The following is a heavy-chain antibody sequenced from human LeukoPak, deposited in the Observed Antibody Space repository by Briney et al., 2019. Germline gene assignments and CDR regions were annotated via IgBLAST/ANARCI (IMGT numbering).Heavy chain of an antibody. CDR3: ARHSIRDNSHYAY. CDR2: IYYTGST. CDR1: GGSIISSSDY. D-gene: IGHD1-26*01. J-gene: IGHJ4*02. Sequence: SETLSLTCTVSGGSIISSSDYWGWIRQPPGKGLGWIASIYYTGSTYYNPSLKSRVTISVETPKNDFSLRLSSVTAADTAVYYCARHSIRDNSHYAYWGQGILVTVSS. V-gene: IGHV4-39*01.